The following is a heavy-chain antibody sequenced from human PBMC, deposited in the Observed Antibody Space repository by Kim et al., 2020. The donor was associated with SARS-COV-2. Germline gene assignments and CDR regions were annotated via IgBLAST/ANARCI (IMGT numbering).Heavy chain of an antibody. CDR3: SRGGSLGYYCMDV. J-gene: IGHJ6*02. Sequence: YADSVMGRFTISSDNSKNTLYLQMNSLRAEDTAVYYCSRGGSLGYYCMDVCGQGTTVTVSS. D-gene: IGHD3-16*01. V-gene: IGHV3-33*01.